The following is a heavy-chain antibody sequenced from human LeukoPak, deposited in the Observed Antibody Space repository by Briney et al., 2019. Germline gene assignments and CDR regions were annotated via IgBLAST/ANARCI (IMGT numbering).Heavy chain of an antibody. Sequence: SETLSLTCTVSGGSISSSYYWGWIRQPPGKGLEWIGIIFYSGSTYYNPTLQSRVTISVDTSKNQFSLKLSSVTSADTAVYYCASRWQDTDMVVEGAFDYWGQGTLVTVSS. V-gene: IGHV4-39*07. CDR1: GGSISSSYY. CDR3: ASRWQDTDMVVEGAFDY. D-gene: IGHD5-18*01. J-gene: IGHJ4*02. CDR2: IFYSGST.